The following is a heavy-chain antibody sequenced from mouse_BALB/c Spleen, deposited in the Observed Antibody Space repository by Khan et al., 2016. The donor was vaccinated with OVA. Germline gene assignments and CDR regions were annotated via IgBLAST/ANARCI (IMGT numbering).Heavy chain of an antibody. J-gene: IGHJ4*01. CDR1: GYTFTSYT. CDR2: IHPNSGYT. CDR3: ARDFHYYGSRGAMDY. D-gene: IGHD1-1*01. Sequence: VQLQESGTELARPGASVKMSCKASGYTFTSYTIHLVKQRPGQGLDWIGYIHPNSGYTTYNQKFKGKATLTADKSSSTVYMQLSSLTSEDSAVYYCARDFHYYGSRGAMDYWGQGTSVTVSS. V-gene: IGHV1-4*01.